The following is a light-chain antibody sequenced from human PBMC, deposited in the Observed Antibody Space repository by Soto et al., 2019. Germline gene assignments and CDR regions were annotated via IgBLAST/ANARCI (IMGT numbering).Light chain of an antibody. CDR2: EGS. V-gene: IGLV2-23*03. J-gene: IGLJ3*02. CDR1: SSDVGSYNL. CDR3: CSYARSSTFWV. Sequence: QSVLTQPASVSGSPGQSITISCTGTSSDVGSYNLVSWYQQHPGKAPKLMIYEGSKRPSGVSNRFSGSKSGNTASLTISGLQAEDEANYYCCSYARSSTFWVFGGGTMVTVL.